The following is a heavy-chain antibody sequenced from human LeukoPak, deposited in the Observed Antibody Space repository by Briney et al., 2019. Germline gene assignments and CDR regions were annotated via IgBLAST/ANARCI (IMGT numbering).Heavy chain of an antibody. D-gene: IGHD2-2*01. V-gene: IGHV3-74*01. CDR2: ISIDGSST. Sequence: GGSPRLSCAASGFTFSSYWMHWVRQAPGKGLVWVSRISIDGSSTSYADSVKGRFTISRDNAKNTLYLQMNSLRAEDTAVYYCATGRGYCSSTSCYPWAFDIWGQGTMVTVSS. CDR3: ATGRGYCSSTSCYPWAFDI. J-gene: IGHJ3*02. CDR1: GFTFSSYW.